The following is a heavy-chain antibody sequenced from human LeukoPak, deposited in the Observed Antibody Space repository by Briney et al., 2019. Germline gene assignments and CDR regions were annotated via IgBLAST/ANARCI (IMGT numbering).Heavy chain of an antibody. Sequence: GGSLRLSCAASGFTFDDSAMSWVRHAPGKGLGWVSSINWNGGSTGYADSVKGRFTISRDNAKNSLYLQMNSLRAEDTALYYCAKGGYYDLDAFDIWGQGTMVTVSS. CDR3: AKGGYYDLDAFDI. D-gene: IGHD1-26*01. J-gene: IGHJ3*02. CDR1: GFTFDDSA. CDR2: INWNGGST. V-gene: IGHV3-20*04.